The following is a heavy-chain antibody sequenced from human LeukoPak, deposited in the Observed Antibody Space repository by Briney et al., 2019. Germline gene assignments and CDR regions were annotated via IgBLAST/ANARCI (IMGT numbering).Heavy chain of an antibody. CDR3: ARDQGRFKDCGGDCYAAFDI. D-gene: IGHD2-21*02. V-gene: IGHV3-48*03. Sequence: PRGSLRLSCAASGFTFSSYEMNWVRQAPGKGLEWVSYISSSGSTIYYADSVKGRFTISRDNAKNSLYLQMNSLRAEDTAVYYCARDQGRFKDCGGDCYAAFDIWGQGTMVAVSS. CDR2: ISSSGSTI. CDR1: GFTFSSYE. J-gene: IGHJ3*02.